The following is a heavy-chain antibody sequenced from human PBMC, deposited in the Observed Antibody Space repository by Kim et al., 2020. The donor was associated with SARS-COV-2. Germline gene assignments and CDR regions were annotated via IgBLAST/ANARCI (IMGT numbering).Heavy chain of an antibody. CDR1: GGSFSGYY. Sequence: SETLSLTCAVYGGSFSGYYWSWIRQPPGKGLEWIGEINHSGSTNYNPSLKSRVTISVDTSKNQFSLKLSSVTAADTAVYYCARAITYYYGSGSYPPQGSRPSWFDPWGQGTLVTVSS. D-gene: IGHD3-10*01. V-gene: IGHV4-34*01. J-gene: IGHJ5*02. CDR2: INHSGST. CDR3: ARAITYYYGSGSYPPQGSRPSWFDP.